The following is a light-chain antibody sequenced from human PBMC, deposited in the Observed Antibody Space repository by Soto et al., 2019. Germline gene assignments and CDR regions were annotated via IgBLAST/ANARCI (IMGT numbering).Light chain of an antibody. CDR3: AAWDDNLSGPL. CDR2: GND. V-gene: IGLV1-40*01. J-gene: IGLJ3*02. Sequence: QSVLTQPTSVSGAPGQRVTISCTGSSSNIGASYDVHWYKHVPGTAPKLLIYGNDKRPSGVPDRFSGSKSDTSGSLAISGLRSDDEGIYYCAAWDDNLSGPLFGGGTQLTVL. CDR1: SSNIGASYD.